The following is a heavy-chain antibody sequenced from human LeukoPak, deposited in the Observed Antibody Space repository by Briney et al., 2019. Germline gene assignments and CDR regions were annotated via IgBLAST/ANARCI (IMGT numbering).Heavy chain of an antibody. Sequence: GGSLRLSCAASGFTFSSYGMSWVRQAPGKGLEWVSSISSSSSYIYYADSVKGRFTISRDNAKNSLYLQMNSLRAEDTAVYYCARARLVATTEPFDYWGQGTLVTVSS. D-gene: IGHD5-12*01. V-gene: IGHV3-21*01. CDR3: ARARLVATTEPFDY. CDR1: GFTFSSYG. J-gene: IGHJ4*02. CDR2: ISSSSSYI.